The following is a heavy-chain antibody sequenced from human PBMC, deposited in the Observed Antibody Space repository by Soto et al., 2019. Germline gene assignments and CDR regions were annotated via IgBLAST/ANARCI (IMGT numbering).Heavy chain of an antibody. Sequence: TLSLTCTVSGGSISSSSYYWGWIRQPPGKGLEWIGSIYYSGSTYYNPSLKSRVTISVDTSKNQFSLKLSSVTAADTAVYYCARRHSHSGDYERYFDYWGQGTLVTVSS. J-gene: IGHJ4*02. V-gene: IGHV4-39*01. D-gene: IGHD4-17*01. CDR3: ARRHSHSGDYERYFDY. CDR1: GGSISSSSYY. CDR2: IYYSGST.